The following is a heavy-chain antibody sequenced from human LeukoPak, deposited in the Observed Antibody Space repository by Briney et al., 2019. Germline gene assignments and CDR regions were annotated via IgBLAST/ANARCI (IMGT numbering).Heavy chain of an antibody. CDR1: GYSFTAYW. CDR3: ARGGSGWFHNYDY. CDR2: IYPGDSDT. D-gene: IGHD6-19*01. V-gene: IGHV5-51*03. Sequence: GESLKISCKGSGYSFTAYWIVWVRQMPGKGLEWMGIIYPGDSDTRYSPSFQGQVTISVDKSISTAFLQWSSLKASDTAVYYCARGGSGWFHNYDYWGQGTLVTVSS. J-gene: IGHJ4*02.